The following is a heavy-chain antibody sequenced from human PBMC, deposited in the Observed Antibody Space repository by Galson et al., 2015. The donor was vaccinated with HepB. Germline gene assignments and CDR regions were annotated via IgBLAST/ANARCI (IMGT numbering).Heavy chain of an antibody. CDR1: GFTFSSYG. V-gene: IGHV3-30*02. CDR2: IRYDGSNK. D-gene: IGHD6-13*01. Sequence: SLRLSCAASGFTFSSYGMHWVRQAPGKGLEWVAFIRYDGSNKYYADSVKGRFTISRDNSRNTLYLQMNSLRAEDTAVYYCAKSSSSSWYSEVDYWGQGTLVTVSS. CDR3: AKSSSSSWYSEVDY. J-gene: IGHJ4*02.